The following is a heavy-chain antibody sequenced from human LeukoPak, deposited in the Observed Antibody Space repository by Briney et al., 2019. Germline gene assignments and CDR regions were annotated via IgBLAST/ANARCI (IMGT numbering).Heavy chain of an antibody. J-gene: IGHJ4*02. CDR1: GFTFSSHG. CDR2: IWYDGSNK. V-gene: IGHV3-33*01. D-gene: IGHD4-17*01. Sequence: GRSLRLSCAASGFTFSSHGMHWVRQAPGKGLEWVAVIWYDGSNKYYAGSVKGRFTISRDNSKNTLYLQMNSLRAEDTAVYYCARDGSDGDYTVPLDYWGQGTLVTVSS. CDR3: ARDGSDGDYTVPLDY.